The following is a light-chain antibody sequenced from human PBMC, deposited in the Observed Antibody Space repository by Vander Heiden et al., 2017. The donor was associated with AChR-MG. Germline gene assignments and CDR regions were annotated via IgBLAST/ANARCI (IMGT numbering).Light chain of an antibody. V-gene: IGLV3-10*01. J-gene: IGLJ1*01. CDR2: EDS. CDR1: ALPKKY. Sequence: SYELTQPPSVSVSPGHTARITCSGDALPKKYADWYQQKSGQAPVVVIYEDSKRPSGIPERFSGSSSGTMATLTISGAQVEDEADYYCYSTDSSGNHYVFGTGTKVTVL. CDR3: YSTDSSGNHYV.